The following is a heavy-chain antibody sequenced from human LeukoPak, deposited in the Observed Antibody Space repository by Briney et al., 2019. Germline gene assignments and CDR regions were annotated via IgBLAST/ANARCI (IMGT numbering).Heavy chain of an antibody. Sequence: GRSLRLSCAASGFAFDDYALHWVRQAPGKGLEWVSGISWNRGSIGYADSVKGRFTISRDNAKNSLYLQMNSLRAEDTALYYCAKESSGWLGYFDYWGQGTLVTVSS. D-gene: IGHD6-19*01. CDR2: ISWNRGSI. J-gene: IGHJ4*02. CDR3: AKESSGWLGYFDY. V-gene: IGHV3-9*01. CDR1: GFAFDDYA.